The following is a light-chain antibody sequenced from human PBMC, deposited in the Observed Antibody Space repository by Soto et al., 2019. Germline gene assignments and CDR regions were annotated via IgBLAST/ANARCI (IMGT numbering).Light chain of an antibody. Sequence: QSVLTQPPSVSGAPGQRVTISCTGSSSNIGAGYDVHWYQQRPGTAPKLLIFGNINRPSGVPDRFSGSKSGTSASLAITGLQAEDEGDYYCLLYYGESQLVFGGGTKVTVL. V-gene: IGLV1-40*01. CDR2: GNI. CDR3: LLYYGESQLV. J-gene: IGLJ2*01. CDR1: SSNIGAGYD.